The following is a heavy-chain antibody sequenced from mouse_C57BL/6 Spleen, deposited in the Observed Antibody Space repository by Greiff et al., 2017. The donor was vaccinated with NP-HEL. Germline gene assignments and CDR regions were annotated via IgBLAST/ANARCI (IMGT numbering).Heavy chain of an antibody. CDR2: INPSNGGT. D-gene: IGHD1-1*01. CDR1: GYTFTSYW. V-gene: IGHV1-53*01. J-gene: IGHJ1*03. CDR3: AREPTVVADWYFDV. Sequence: QVQLQQPGTELVKPGASVKLSCKASGYTFTSYWMHWVKQRPGQGLEWIGNINPSNGGTNYNEKFKSKATLTVDKSSSTAYMLLSSLTSDDSAVYYLAREPTVVADWYFDVWGTGTTVTVSS.